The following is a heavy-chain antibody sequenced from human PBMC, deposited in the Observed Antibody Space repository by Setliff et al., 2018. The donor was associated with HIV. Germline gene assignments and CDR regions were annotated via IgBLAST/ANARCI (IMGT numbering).Heavy chain of an antibody. Sequence: GGSLRLSCAASGFTFSNSWMTWVRQAPGKGLEWVGRIKTKTQRGTTDSSAPVKGRFTISRDDSKNTLYLVMNGLKTEDTALYYCTTEKRGSGAYNFDHWGQGTLVTVS. V-gene: IGHV3-15*01. CDR1: GFTFSNSW. J-gene: IGHJ4*02. CDR2: IKTKTQRGTT. CDR3: TTEKRGSGAYNFDH. D-gene: IGHD5-12*01.